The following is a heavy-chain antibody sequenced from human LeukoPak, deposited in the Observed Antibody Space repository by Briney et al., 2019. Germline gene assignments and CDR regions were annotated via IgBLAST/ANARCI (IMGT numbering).Heavy chain of an antibody. CDR1: GGSFSGYY. D-gene: IGHD3-22*01. V-gene: IGHV4-34*01. CDR2: INHSGST. CDR3: ASGYYDSSGPFDY. Sequence: SETLSLTCAVYGGSFSGYYWSWIRQPPGKGLEWIGEINHSGSTNYNPSLKSRVTISVDTSENQFSLKLSSVTAADTAVYYCASGYYDSSGPFDYWGQGTLVTVSS. J-gene: IGHJ4*02.